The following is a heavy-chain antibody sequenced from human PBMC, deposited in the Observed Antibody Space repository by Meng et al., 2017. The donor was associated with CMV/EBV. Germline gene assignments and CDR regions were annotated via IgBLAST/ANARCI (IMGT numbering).Heavy chain of an antibody. CDR2: ISSSGSTI. D-gene: IGHD6-6*01. Sequence: GGSLRLSCAASGFTFSSYEMNWVRQAPGKGLEWVSYISSSGSTIYYADPVKGRFTISRDNAKNSLYLQMNSLRAEDTAVYYCAREGSSADAFDIWGQGTMVTVSS. CDR3: AREGSSADAFDI. CDR1: GFTFSSYE. V-gene: IGHV3-48*03. J-gene: IGHJ3*02.